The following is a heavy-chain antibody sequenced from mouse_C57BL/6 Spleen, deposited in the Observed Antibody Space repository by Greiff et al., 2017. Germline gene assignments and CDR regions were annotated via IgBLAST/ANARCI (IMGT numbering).Heavy chain of an antibody. CDR3: ARAYYYGSSYWYFDV. V-gene: IGHV14-2*01. CDR2: IDPEDGET. Sequence: VQLKQSGAELVKPGASVKLSCTASGFNIKDYYMHWVKQRTEQGLEWIGRIDPEDGETKYAPKFQGKATITADTSSNTAYLRLSSLTSEDTAVYYCARAYYYGSSYWYFDVWGTGTTVTVSS. J-gene: IGHJ1*03. D-gene: IGHD1-1*01. CDR1: GFNIKDYY.